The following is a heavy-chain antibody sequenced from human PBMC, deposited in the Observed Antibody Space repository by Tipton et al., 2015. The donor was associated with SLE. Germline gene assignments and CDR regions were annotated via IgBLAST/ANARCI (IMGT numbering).Heavy chain of an antibody. J-gene: IGHJ4*02. D-gene: IGHD2-15*01. CDR2: ISWNSGSI. V-gene: IGHV3-9*01. CDR1: GFTFDDYA. Sequence: SLRLSCAASGFTFDDYAMHWVRQAPGKGLEGVSGISWNSGSIGYADSVKGRFTISRDNAKNSLYLQMNSLRAEDTALYYCAKDINVVGLTGFDYWGQGTLVTVSS. CDR3: AKDINVVGLTGFDY.